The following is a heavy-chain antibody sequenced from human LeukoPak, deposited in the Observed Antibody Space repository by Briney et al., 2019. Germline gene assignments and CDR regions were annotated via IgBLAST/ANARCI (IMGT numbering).Heavy chain of an antibody. CDR2: INDFEST. CDR1: GGSFSGYS. Sequence: SETLSLTCAVYGGSFSGYSWTWIRQTPGTGLEYIGDINDFESTNLNPPLRSRVTISVDTSKNQFSLKLRSVTAADTAVYYCARGAYPDYFDYWGQGTLVTVSS. CDR3: ARGAYPDYFDY. J-gene: IGHJ4*02. V-gene: IGHV4-34*01.